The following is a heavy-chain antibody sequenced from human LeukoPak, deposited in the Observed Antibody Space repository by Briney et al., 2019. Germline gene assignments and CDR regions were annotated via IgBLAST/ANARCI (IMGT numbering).Heavy chain of an antibody. CDR2: IKQDGSEK. D-gene: IGHD1-26*01. V-gene: IGHV3-7*01. CDR1: GFTFTNYW. J-gene: IGHJ3*02. Sequence: PGGSLRLSCAASGFTFTNYWMSWVRQAPGKGLEWVANIKQDGSEKYYVDSVKGRFTISRDNSKNTLYLQMNSLRAEDTAVYYCARSPGATPPRDAFDIWGQGTMVTVSS. CDR3: ARSPGATPPRDAFDI.